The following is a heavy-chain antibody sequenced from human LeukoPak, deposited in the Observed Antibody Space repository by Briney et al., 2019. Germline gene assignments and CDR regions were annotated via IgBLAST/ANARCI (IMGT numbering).Heavy chain of an antibody. J-gene: IGHJ6*02. V-gene: IGHV4-39*07. CDR1: GGSISSSNYS. CDR3: ARGDGAYYYGMDV. Sequence: PSETLSLTCTVSGGSISSSNYSWGWIRQPPGKGLEWIGSIYYSGSTYYNPSLKSRVTISVDRSKNQFSLKLSSVTAADTAVYYCARGDGAYYYGMDVWGQGTTVTVSS. D-gene: IGHD5-24*01. CDR2: IYYSGST.